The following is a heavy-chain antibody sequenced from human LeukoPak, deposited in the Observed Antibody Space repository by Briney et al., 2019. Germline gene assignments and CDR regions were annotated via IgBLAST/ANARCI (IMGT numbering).Heavy chain of an antibody. Sequence: SETLSLTCTVSGGSISSYYWSWIRQPPGKGLEWIGYIYYSGSTNYNPSLKSRVTISVDTSKNQFSLKLSSVTAADTAVYYCARGILYSSSSGWFDPWGQGTLVTVSS. CDR3: ARGILYSSSSGWFDP. D-gene: IGHD6-6*01. CDR2: IYYSGST. J-gene: IGHJ5*02. CDR1: GGSISSYY. V-gene: IGHV4-59*01.